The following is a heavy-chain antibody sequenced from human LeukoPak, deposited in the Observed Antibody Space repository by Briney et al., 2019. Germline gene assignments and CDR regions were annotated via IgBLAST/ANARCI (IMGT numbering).Heavy chain of an antibody. D-gene: IGHD3-10*01. CDR2: IKQDGSEI. V-gene: IGHV3-7*03. CDR3: TTDDYYGSGSYFLYEYLNQ. Sequence: GGSLRLSCAASGFTFSSYWMSWVRQAPGKGLEWVANIKQDGSEIDSVDSMKGRFTISRDNAVNSAYLQINSLKTDDTAVYYCTTDDYYGSGSYFLYEYLNQWGQGTLVTVSS. J-gene: IGHJ1*01. CDR1: GFTFSSYW.